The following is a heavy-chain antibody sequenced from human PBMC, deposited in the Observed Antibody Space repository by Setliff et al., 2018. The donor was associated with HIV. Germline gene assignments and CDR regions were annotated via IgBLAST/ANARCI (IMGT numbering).Heavy chain of an antibody. CDR1: GGSISGHY. Sequence: PSETLSLTCTVSGGSISGHYWSWIRQPPGRGLEWIGYIYSSGSTNFNPPLQXXXXISVDTSKNQFSLKLSSVTAADTAXXYCARHSGXXXPXXXAPWGQGT. CDR3: ARHSGXXXPXXXAP. J-gene: IGHJ5*02. CDR2: IYSSGST. D-gene: IGHD3-10*01. V-gene: IGHV4-4*09.